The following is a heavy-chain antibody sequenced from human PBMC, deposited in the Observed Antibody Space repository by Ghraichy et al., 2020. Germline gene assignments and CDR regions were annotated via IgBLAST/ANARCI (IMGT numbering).Heavy chain of an antibody. CDR2: FYYPGST. Sequence: SQTLSLTCSVSGGSIITTTYYWDWFRQAPGKGLEWIGNFYYPGSTYYNPSLKSRVTISVDTSKNQFSLKMSSVTAADTAVYYCAAGNSTDPWGQGILVTVSS. V-gene: IGHV4-39*01. J-gene: IGHJ5*02. CDR3: AAGNSTDP. D-gene: IGHD6-13*01. CDR1: GGSIITTTYY.